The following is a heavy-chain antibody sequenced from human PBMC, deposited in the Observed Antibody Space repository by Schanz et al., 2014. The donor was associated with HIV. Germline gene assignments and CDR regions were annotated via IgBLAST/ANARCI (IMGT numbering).Heavy chain of an antibody. J-gene: IGHJ4*02. Sequence: QVQLVQPGAEVRKPGASVKVSCKASGDTFKSHTISWVRQSPGQGLEWMGGIIPIYGRTNYAQKFQGRVTITADESTSTAYMELNRVRSDDSAVYYCAREKCYTSCYFDYWGQGTLVTVSS. CDR3: AREKCYTSCYFDY. V-gene: IGHV1-69*01. CDR2: IIPIYGRT. CDR1: GDTFKSHT. D-gene: IGHD2-2*01.